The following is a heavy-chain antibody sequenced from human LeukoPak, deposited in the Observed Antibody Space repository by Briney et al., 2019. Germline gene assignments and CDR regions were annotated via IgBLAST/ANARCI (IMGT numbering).Heavy chain of an antibody. CDR3: ARDLRGQQLVPDYYYGMDV. CDR1: GLTGFELN. V-gene: IGHV1-2*02. CDR2: INPNSGGT. J-gene: IGHJ6*02. Sequence: GASVKVSCKLSGLTGFELNMHWVRQAPGKGLEWMGWINPNSGGTNYAQKFQGRVTMTRDTSISTAYMELSRLRSDDTAVYYCARDLRGQQLVPDYYYGMDVWGQGTTVTVSS. D-gene: IGHD6-13*01.